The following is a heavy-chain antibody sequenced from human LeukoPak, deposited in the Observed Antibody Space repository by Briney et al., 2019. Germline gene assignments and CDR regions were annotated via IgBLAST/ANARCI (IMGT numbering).Heavy chain of an antibody. CDR1: GFTFSSYW. J-gene: IGHJ6*03. CDR3: ARGKYYYYMDV. V-gene: IGHV3-7*03. CDR2: INQDGSEK. Sequence: GGSLRLSCEASGFTFSSYWMNWVRQAPGKGLEWVANINQDGSEKYYVDSVKGRFTISRDNAKNSLYLQMNSLRAEDTALYYCARGKYYYYMDVWGKGTTVTVSS.